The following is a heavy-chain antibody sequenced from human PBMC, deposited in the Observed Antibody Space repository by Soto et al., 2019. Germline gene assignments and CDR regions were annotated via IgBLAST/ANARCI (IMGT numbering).Heavy chain of an antibody. V-gene: IGHV3-48*03. CDR1: GFTFSSYE. J-gene: IGHJ4*02. CDR3: ARRDYDFWSGVGHVDY. Sequence: EVQLVESGGGLVQPGGSLRLSCAASGFTFSSYEMNWVRQAPGKGLEWVSYISSSGSTIYYADSVKGRFTISRDNAKNSLYLQMNSLRAEDTAVYYCARRDYDFWSGVGHVDYWGQGTLVTVSS. D-gene: IGHD3-3*01. CDR2: ISSSGSTI.